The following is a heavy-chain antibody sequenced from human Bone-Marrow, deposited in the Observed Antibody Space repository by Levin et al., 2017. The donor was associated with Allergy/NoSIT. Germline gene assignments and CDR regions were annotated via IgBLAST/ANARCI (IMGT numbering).Heavy chain of an antibody. CDR3: ASGDSPFDH. CDR1: GLNFNTYD. V-gene: IGHV3-21*01. J-gene: IGHJ4*02. D-gene: IGHD2-21*01. Sequence: PGESLKISCSASGLNFNTYDMNWVRQAPGKGLEWISSIGGGNNYIYYADSVRGRFTISRDNAKTSLFLQMNSLRDEDTALYYCASGDSPFDHWGRGTLVTVSS. CDR2: IGGGNNYI.